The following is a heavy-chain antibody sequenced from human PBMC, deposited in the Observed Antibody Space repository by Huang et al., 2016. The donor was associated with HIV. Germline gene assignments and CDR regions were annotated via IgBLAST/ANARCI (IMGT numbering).Heavy chain of an antibody. D-gene: IGHD1-26*01. CDR2: SYPGDSDT. CDR3: ARYSGSNNSGMDV. V-gene: IGHV5-51*01. CDR1: GYSFTSYW. J-gene: IGHJ6*02. Sequence: EVQLVQSGAEVKKPGESLKISCKGSGYSFTSYWIAWVRQMPGKGLEWMGISYPGDSDTRYSPSFQGQVTISADKAINTAYLQWSSLKASDTAMYYCARYSGSNNSGMDVWGQGTTVTVSS.